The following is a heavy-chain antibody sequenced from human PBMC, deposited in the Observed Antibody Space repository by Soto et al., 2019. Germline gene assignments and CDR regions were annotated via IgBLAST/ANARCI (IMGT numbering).Heavy chain of an antibody. Sequence: EVQLVESGGGLVQPGGSLRLSCAASGFTFSSYWMHWVRQAPGKGLVWVSRINSAGSSTSYADSVKGRFTISRDNAKNTLYLQMNSLRAEDTAVYYCARPGIAAAGTPKWGQGTLVTVSS. CDR1: GFTFSSYW. J-gene: IGHJ4*02. CDR3: ARPGIAAAGTPK. CDR2: INSAGSST. V-gene: IGHV3-74*01. D-gene: IGHD6-13*01.